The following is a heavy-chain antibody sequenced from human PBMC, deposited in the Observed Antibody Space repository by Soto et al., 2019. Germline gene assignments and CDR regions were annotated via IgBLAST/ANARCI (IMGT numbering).Heavy chain of an antibody. V-gene: IGHV1-3*01. CDR3: ARKDYYDSGMYYFGY. CDR1: GYTFNKYL. CDR2: INPGNGDA. Sequence: ASVKVSCKTSGYTFNKYLIHWVRQDPGQGLEWMGWINPGNGDAGYSQKFQDRVTITRDTSASTAYMELSSLRSEDTAVYYCARKDYYDSGMYYFGYWGQGTLVTVSS. J-gene: IGHJ4*02. D-gene: IGHD3-22*01.